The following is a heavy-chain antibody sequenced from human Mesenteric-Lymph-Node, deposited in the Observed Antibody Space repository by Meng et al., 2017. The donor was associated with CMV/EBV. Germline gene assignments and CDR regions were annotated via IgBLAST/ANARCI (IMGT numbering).Heavy chain of an antibody. D-gene: IGHD2-2*01. CDR2: IYYSGST. CDR1: GYSISGGYY. J-gene: IGHJ4*02. V-gene: IGHV4-38-2*02. CDR3: ATRSRDIVVVPAASLDY. Sequence: SETLSLTCTVSGYSISGGYYWGWIRQPPGKGLEWIGSIYYSGSTYYNPSLKSRVTISVDTSKNQFSLKLSSVTAADTAVYYCATRSRDIVVVPAASLDYWGQGTLVTVS.